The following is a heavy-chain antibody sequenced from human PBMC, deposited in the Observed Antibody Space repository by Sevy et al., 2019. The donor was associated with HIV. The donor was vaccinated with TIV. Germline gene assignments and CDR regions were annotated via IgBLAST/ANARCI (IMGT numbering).Heavy chain of an antibody. CDR1: GFTFGDYA. Sequence: GGSLRLSCTTSGFTFGDYAMNWVRQAPGKGLEWVAFLKSKADGGTVDHAASVKGRFTMSRDDSKSIGYLQMNDLKTEETGVYYCTRRKGLQSLFDYWGQGALVTVSS. D-gene: IGHD2-21*01. J-gene: IGHJ4*02. CDR3: TRRKGLQSLFDY. V-gene: IGHV3-49*04. CDR2: LKSKADGGTV.